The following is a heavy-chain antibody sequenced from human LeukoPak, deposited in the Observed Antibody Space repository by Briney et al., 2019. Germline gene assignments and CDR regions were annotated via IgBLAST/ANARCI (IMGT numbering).Heavy chain of an antibody. CDR3: AKVRWDNSGWYYLDT. V-gene: IGHV3-30*18. J-gene: IGHJ4*02. CDR2: ISYDGINK. Sequence: GGSLRLSCAASGFTFRSYGMHWVRQAPGKGLEWVALISYDGINKYYADSVKGRFTISRDNSKNTLYLHVNSLRPEDTAVYYCAKVRWDNSGWYYLDTWGQGTLVTVSS. D-gene: IGHD6-19*01. CDR1: GFTFRSYG.